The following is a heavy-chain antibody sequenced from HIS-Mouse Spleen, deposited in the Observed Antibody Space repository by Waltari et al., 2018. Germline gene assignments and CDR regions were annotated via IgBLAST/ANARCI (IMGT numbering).Heavy chain of an antibody. D-gene: IGHD6-13*01. CDR2: IYYSGST. CDR3: AREIPYSSSWYDWYFDL. CDR1: GGSISSSISY. Sequence: QLQLQESGPGLVKPSETLSLPCTVSGGSISSSISYWGWIRQPPGKGLEWIGSIYYSGSTYYNPSLKSRVTISVDTSKNQFSLKLSSVTAADTAVYYCAREIPYSSSWYDWYFDLWGRGTLVTVSS. J-gene: IGHJ2*01. V-gene: IGHV4-39*07.